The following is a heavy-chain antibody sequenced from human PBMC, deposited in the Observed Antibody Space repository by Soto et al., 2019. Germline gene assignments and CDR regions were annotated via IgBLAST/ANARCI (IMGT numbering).Heavy chain of an antibody. J-gene: IGHJ4*02. D-gene: IGHD6-13*01. V-gene: IGHV1-69*12. Sequence: QVQLVQSGAEVNKPGASVKVSCRVSGDSFSSYAISWVRQAPGQGLEWLGGIMPIFETANYAQKFQDRVTITADESTRTAYMELSSLKSEDTAVYYCARVVAAAGEYFFEYWGQGTPVTVSS. CDR3: ARVVAAAGEYFFEY. CDR2: IMPIFETA. CDR1: GDSFSSYA.